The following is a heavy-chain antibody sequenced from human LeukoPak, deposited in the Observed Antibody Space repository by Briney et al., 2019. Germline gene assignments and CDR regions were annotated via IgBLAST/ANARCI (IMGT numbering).Heavy chain of an antibody. Sequence: SETLSLTCAVYGWSFSGDYWCWIRQHPRKGVEWIGEINHSGSTNYNPSLKSRVTISVDTSKNQFSLKLSSVTAADTAVYYCARGSVYYGSATYDYWGRGTLVTVSS. CDR1: GWSFSGDY. CDR2: INHSGST. J-gene: IGHJ4*02. D-gene: IGHD3-10*01. CDR3: ARGSVYYGSATYDY. V-gene: IGHV4-34*01.